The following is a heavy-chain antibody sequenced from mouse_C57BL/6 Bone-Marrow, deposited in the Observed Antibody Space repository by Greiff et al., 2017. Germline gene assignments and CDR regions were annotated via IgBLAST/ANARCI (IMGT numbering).Heavy chain of an antibody. Sequence: EVQLQQSGAELVRPGASVKLSCTASGFNIKDDYMHWVKQRPEQGLEWIGWIDPENGDTEYASKFQGKAPITADTSSNTAYLQLSSLTSEDTAVYYCTTSIYYGNPYYFDYWGQGTTLTVSS. CDR3: TTSIYYGNPYYFDY. CDR1: GFNIKDDY. V-gene: IGHV14-4*01. D-gene: IGHD2-1*01. CDR2: IDPENGDT. J-gene: IGHJ2*01.